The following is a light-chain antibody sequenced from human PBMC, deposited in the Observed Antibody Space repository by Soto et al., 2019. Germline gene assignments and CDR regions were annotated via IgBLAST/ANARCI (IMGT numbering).Light chain of an antibody. J-gene: IGLJ2*01. CDR3: SSYTPSNTLV. V-gene: IGLV2-14*03. CDR2: DVT. Sequence: QSVLTQPASVSGSPGQSITISCTGTSSDVGAYNFVSWYQQHPGKAPKLMIYDVTNRPSGVSSRFSGSKSGNTASLAISGLQAEDEADYYCSSYTPSNTLVFGGGTKLTVL. CDR1: SSDVGAYNF.